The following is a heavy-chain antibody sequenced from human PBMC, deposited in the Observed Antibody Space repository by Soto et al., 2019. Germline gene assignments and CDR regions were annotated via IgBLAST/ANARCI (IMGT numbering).Heavy chain of an antibody. J-gene: IGHJ4*02. CDR3: ASLSGPYYGSGSYYNGIFDY. CDR1: GGSISSSSYY. V-gene: IGHV4-39*01. Sequence: SETLSLTCTVSGGSISSSSYYWGWIRQPPGKGLEWIGSIYYSGSTYYNPSLKSRVTISVDTSKNQFSLKLSSVTAADTAVYYCASLSGPYYGSGSYYNGIFDYWGQGTLVTVSS. CDR2: IYYSGST. D-gene: IGHD3-10*01.